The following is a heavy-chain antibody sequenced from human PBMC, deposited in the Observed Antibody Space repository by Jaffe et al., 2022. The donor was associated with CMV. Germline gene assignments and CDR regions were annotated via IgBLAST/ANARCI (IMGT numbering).Heavy chain of an antibody. Sequence: QVQLQESGPGLVKPSETLSLTCTVSGGSNSSYYWSWIRQPAGKGLEWIGRIYTSGSTNYNPSLKSRVTMSIDTSKNQFSLKVSSVTAADTAVYYCARMSIAARPHGMDVWGQGTTVTVSS. CDR2: IYTSGST. CDR1: GGSNSSYY. J-gene: IGHJ6*02. V-gene: IGHV4-4*07. CDR3: ARMSIAARPHGMDV. D-gene: IGHD6-6*01.